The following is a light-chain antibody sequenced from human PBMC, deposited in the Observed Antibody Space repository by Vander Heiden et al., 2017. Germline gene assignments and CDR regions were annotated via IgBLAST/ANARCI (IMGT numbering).Light chain of an antibody. CDR3: QQRSNWPPLT. V-gene: IGKV3-11*01. CDR1: QSVSSY. Sequence: EIVLTQSPATLSLSPGERATLSCRASQSVSSYLAWYQQKPGQAPRLLIYDASNRATGIPARFSGSGYGTDFTLTISSREPEDFAVYYCQQRSNWPPLTFGGGNKVEIK. J-gene: IGKJ4*01. CDR2: DAS.